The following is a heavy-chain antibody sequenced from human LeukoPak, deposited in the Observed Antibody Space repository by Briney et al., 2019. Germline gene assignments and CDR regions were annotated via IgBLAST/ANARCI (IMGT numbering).Heavy chain of an antibody. V-gene: IGHV4-59*01. CDR3: ARLYYRVKLFDY. CDR2: IYYSGST. Sequence: SETLSLTCTVSGGSISSYYWSWIRQPPGKGLEWIGYIYYSGSTNYNPSLKSRVTISVDTSKNQFSLKLSSVTAADTAVYYCARLYYRVKLFDYWGQRTLVTVSS. D-gene: IGHD1-14*01. J-gene: IGHJ4*02. CDR1: GGSISSYY.